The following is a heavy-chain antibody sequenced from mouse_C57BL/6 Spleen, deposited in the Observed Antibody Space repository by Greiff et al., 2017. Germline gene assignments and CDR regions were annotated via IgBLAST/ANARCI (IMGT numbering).Heavy chain of an antibody. CDR3: ARAPEAMDY. CDR2: IYPGDGDT. Sequence: QVQLQQSGPELVKPGASVKISCKASGYAFSSSWMNWVKQRPGKGLEWIGRIYPGDGDTNYNGKFKGKATLTADNSSSTADMQLSILTSEDSAVFFCARAPEAMDYWGQGTSVTVSS. J-gene: IGHJ4*01. V-gene: IGHV1-82*01. CDR1: GYAFSSSW.